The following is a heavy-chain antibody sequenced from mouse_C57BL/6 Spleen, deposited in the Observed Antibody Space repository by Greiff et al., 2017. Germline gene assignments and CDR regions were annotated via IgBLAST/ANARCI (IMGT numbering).Heavy chain of an antibody. J-gene: IGHJ3*01. V-gene: IGHV1-69*01. Sequence: QVQLQQPGAELVMPGASVKLSCKASGYTFTSYWMHWVKQRPGQGLEWIGEIDPSDSYTNYNQKFKGKSTLTVDKSSSTAYMQLSSLTSEDSAVYYCARPAARGWLAYWGQGTLVTVSA. D-gene: IGHD3-1*01. CDR2: IDPSDSYT. CDR3: ARPAARGWLAY. CDR1: GYTFTSYW.